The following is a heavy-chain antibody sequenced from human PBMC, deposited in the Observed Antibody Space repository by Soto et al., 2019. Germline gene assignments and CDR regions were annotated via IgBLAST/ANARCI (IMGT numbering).Heavy chain of an antibody. J-gene: IGHJ5*02. V-gene: IGHV3-15*01. CDR1: GFTFSDAW. Sequence: PGGSLRLSCAASGFTFSDAWMSWVRQAPGKGLDWVGRIKSKSDGGTTEYAAPVRGRFTISRDDSKNTLYLQMNSLKTEDTAVYYCTTDLWRTDVVVGSNGYFNTCGQGPPVTVSS. CDR2: IKSKSDGGTT. CDR3: TTDLWRTDVVVGSNGYFNT. D-gene: IGHD2-8*01.